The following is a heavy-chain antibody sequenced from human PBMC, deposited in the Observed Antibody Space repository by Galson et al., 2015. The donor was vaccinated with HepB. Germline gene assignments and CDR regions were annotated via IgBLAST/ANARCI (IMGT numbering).Heavy chain of an antibody. CDR1: GFTSSSYW. Sequence: SLRLSCAASGFTSSSYWMHWARQAPGKGLVWVSRINSDGSSTTYADSVKGRFTISRDNAKNTLYLQMSSLRAEDTAVYYCVGERWLQLGGYYFDNWGQGTLVTVSS. CDR2: INSDGSST. CDR3: VGERWLQLGGYYFDN. J-gene: IGHJ4*02. V-gene: IGHV3-74*01. D-gene: IGHD5-24*01.